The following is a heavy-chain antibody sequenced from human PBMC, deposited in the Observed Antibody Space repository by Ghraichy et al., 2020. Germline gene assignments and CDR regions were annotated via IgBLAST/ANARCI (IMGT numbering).Heavy chain of an antibody. J-gene: IGHJ6*02. Sequence: SETLSLTCAVYGGSFSGYYWSWIRQPPGKGLEWIGEINHSGSTNYNPSLKSRVTISVDTSKNQFSLKLSSVTAADTAVYYCARGLASGWYYYYYGMDVWGQGTTVTVSS. CDR2: INHSGST. D-gene: IGHD6-19*01. CDR3: ARGLASGWYYYYYGMDV. V-gene: IGHV4-34*01. CDR1: GGSFSGYY.